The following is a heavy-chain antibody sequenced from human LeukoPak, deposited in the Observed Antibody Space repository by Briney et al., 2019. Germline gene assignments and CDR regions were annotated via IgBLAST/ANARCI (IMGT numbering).Heavy chain of an antibody. CDR1: GGSISSGGYY. Sequence: SETLSLTCTVSGGSISSGGYYWSWIRQPPGKGLEWIGYIYHSGSTYYNPSLKSRVTISVDRSKNQFSLKLSSVTAADTAVYYCARDIVVVPAATQPNNWYFDLWGRGTLVTVSS. D-gene: IGHD2-2*01. CDR2: IYHSGST. J-gene: IGHJ2*01. V-gene: IGHV4-30-2*01. CDR3: ARDIVVVPAATQPNNWYFDL.